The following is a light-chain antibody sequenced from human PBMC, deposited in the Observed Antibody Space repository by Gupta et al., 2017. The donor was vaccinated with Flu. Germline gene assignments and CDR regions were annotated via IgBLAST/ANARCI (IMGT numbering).Light chain of an antibody. J-gene: IGLJ3*02. CDR3: SSYTTSSTRV. CDR2: EVS. Sequence: QSALTQPASVSGSPGQSITISCTGTSSDIGAYNLVSWYQQYPGKAPKLMIYEVSNRPSGGSNRFSGSKSGKTASLTISGLQAEDEADYYCSSYTTSSTRVFGGGTKLTVL. CDR1: SSDIGAYNL. V-gene: IGLV2-14*01.